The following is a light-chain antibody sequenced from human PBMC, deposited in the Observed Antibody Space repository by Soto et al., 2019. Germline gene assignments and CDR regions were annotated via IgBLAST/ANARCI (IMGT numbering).Light chain of an antibody. CDR2: DNN. J-gene: IGLJ2*01. V-gene: IGLV1-51*01. CDR3: EAWDNSLNAVL. Sequence: QTVVTQPPSVSAAPGQKVTISCSGSSSNIGNNYVAWYQQFPGTAPKLLIYDNNKRPSGIPDRFSASKSGTSAILGITGLQTGDEADYYCEAWDNSLNAVLFGGGTKVTVL. CDR1: SSNIGNNY.